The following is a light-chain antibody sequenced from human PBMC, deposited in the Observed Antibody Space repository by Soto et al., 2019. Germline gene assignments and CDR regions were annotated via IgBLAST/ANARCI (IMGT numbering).Light chain of an antibody. J-gene: IGLJ2*01. Sequence: QSVLTQPASVSGSPGQSITISCTGTSSDVGSYKHVSWYQQHPGKAPKLMIYEVSNRPSGVSDRFSGSKSGNTASLTISGLQAEDEADYYCCSYAGSSTRVVFGGGTKLTVL. V-gene: IGLV2-14*01. CDR3: CSYAGSSTRVV. CDR2: EVS. CDR1: SSDVGSYKH.